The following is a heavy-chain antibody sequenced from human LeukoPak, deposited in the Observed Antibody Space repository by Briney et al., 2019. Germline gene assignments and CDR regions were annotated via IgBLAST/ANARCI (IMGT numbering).Heavy chain of an antibody. V-gene: IGHV3-21*01. CDR1: GFTLSSDS. CDR3: ARVVWDSSGYYIDF. Sequence: GGSLRLSCGASGFTLSSDSMKWVRQAPGKGLEWVSSISSSSSYIYYADSVKGRFTISRDNAKNSLYLQMNSLRAEDTAVYYCARVVWDSSGYYIDFWGQGTLVTVSS. CDR2: ISSSSSYI. J-gene: IGHJ4*02. D-gene: IGHD3-22*01.